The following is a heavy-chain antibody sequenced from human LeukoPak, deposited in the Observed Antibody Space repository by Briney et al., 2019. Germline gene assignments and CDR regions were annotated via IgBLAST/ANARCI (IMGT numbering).Heavy chain of an antibody. V-gene: IGHV4-34*01. CDR3: ATWSVDTAIPGNY. CDR2: INHRPRP. CDR1: GGSFSGYY. J-gene: IGHJ4*02. Sequence: PSETLSLTCAVYGGSFSGYYWSWIRQPPGKGLEWIGEINHRPRPNYTPSLKSRVTISVHTSKHQFSLQLSSVTAADTAVYYCATWSVDTAIPGNYWGQGTLVTVSS. D-gene: IGHD5-18*01.